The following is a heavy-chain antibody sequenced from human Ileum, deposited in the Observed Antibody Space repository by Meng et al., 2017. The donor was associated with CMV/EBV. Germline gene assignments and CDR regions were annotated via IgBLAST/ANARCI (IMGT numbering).Heavy chain of an antibody. V-gene: IGHV4-39*01. CDR2: IYYSGST. D-gene: IGHD3-10*01. Sequence: SGGSISSSSYYWGWIRQPPGKGLEWIGSIYYSGSTYYNPSRKSRVTISVDTSKNQFSLKLSSVTAADTAVYYCARDPITMVRGVFDYWGQGTLVTVSS. J-gene: IGHJ4*02. CDR3: ARDPITMVRGVFDY. CDR1: GGSISSSSYY.